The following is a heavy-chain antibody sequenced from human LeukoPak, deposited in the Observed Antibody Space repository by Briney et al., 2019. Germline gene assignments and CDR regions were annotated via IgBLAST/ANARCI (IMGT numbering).Heavy chain of an antibody. CDR1: GYTLTGFY. CDR3: ARDPWGYLCFFDY. J-gene: IGHJ4*02. V-gene: IGHV1-2*02. D-gene: IGHD3-16*01. Sequence: VASLKASCKASGYTLTGFYMHWVRQAPGHGVEWMGWINPKSGGTKYAQKLQGAVTMTRDTSLSTAYMELSRLRSDDTAVYYCARDPWGYLCFFDYWGQGTLVTVSS. CDR2: INPKSGGT.